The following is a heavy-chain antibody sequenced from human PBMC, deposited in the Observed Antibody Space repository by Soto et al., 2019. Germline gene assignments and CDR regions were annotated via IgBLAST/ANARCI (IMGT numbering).Heavy chain of an antibody. J-gene: IGHJ6*02. CDR3: ASSSLYGMDV. CDR2: IYYSGNT. CDR1: GGSISSGYYY. V-gene: IGHV4-30-4*01. Sequence: SETLSLTCSVSGGSISSGYYYWSWIRQPPGKGLEWIGNIYYSGNTYYNPSLKSRLIISIDTSKNRFSLKVGSVTAADTAVYYCASSSLYGMDVCGQGTTVTV.